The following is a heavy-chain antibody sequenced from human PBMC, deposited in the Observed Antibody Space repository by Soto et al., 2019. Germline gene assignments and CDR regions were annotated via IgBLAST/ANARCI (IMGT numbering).Heavy chain of an antibody. CDR2: ISAYNGNT. V-gene: IGHV1-18*01. CDR3: ARVGKLEWLLSDAFDI. Sequence: ASVKVSCKASGYTFTSYGISWVRQAPGQGLEWMGWISAYNGNTNYAQKLQGRVTMTTDTSTSTAYMGLRSLRSDDTAVYYCARVGKLEWLLSDAFDIWGQGTMVTVSS. CDR1: GYTFTSYG. J-gene: IGHJ3*02. D-gene: IGHD3-3*01.